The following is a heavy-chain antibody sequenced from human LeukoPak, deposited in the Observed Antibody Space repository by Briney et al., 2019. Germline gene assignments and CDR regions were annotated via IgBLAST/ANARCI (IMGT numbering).Heavy chain of an antibody. D-gene: IGHD6-6*01. CDR3: AKDPYRAARHYFDY. CDR1: GFIFSSYG. J-gene: IGHJ4*02. V-gene: IGHV3-30*18. Sequence: PGRSLRLSCAASGFIFSSYGMHWVRQGPGKGLEWLAVISYDGSNKYYADSVKGRFTSSRDNSKNTLYLQMNSLRAEDTAVYYCAKDPYRAARHYFDYWGQGTLVTVSS. CDR2: ISYDGSNK.